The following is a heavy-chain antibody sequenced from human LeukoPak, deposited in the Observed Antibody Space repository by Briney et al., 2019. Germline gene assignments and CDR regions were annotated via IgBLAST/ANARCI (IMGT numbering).Heavy chain of an antibody. D-gene: IGHD6-6*01. V-gene: IGHV3-23*01. J-gene: IGHJ6*03. Sequence: GGSLRLSCAASGFTLSSYAMSWVRQAPGKGLEWVSGIRGSGGSTYYADSVKGRITISRDNTKNTLYLKMNSLRAEDTAVYFCAKSFEKYSSSSIDYYMDVWGKGTTVTVSS. CDR3: AKSFEKYSSSSIDYYMDV. CDR2: IRGSGGST. CDR1: GFTLSSYA.